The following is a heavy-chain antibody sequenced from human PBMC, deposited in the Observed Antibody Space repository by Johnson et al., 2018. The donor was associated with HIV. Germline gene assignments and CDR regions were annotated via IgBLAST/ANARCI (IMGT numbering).Heavy chain of an antibody. CDR2: IYSGGRT. Sequence: QVQLVESGGDVVQPGRSLRLSCAASGFTSSTSVLHWVRQAPGKGLEWVSVIYSGGRTYFADSVTGRFTMPRDNAKNTLYLQMNSLRVEDTAVYYCAREGRGSPDGFDIWGQGTMVTVSS. CDR1: GFTSSTSV. D-gene: IGHD3-16*01. V-gene: IGHV3-NL1*01. J-gene: IGHJ3*02. CDR3: AREGRGSPDGFDI.